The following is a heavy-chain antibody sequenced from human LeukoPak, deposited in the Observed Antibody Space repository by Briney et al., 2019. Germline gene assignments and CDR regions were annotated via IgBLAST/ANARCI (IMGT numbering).Heavy chain of an antibody. D-gene: IGHD1-26*01. CDR2: VYYSGST. CDR3: VRGGIVGTTARIPLFDY. J-gene: IGHJ4*02. V-gene: IGHV4-61*01. Sequence: PSETLSLTCTVSGDSVSNENYYWSWIRQPPGKGLEWIAYVYYSGSTNNNPSLWSRLSISVDTSKNQFSLRLSSVTAADTAVYYCVRGGIVGTTARIPLFDYWGQGTLVTVSS. CDR1: GDSVSNENYY.